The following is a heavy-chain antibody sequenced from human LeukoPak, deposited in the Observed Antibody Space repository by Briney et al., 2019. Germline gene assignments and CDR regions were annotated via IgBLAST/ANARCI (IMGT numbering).Heavy chain of an antibody. Sequence: PGGSLRLSCAASGFTFSSYNMNWVRQAPGQGLEWVSSITSGSSYIYYADSVKGRFTISRDNAKSSLYLQMNSLRAEDTAVYYCAKDFSMVRYCGGDCYAEYFQHWGQGTLVTVSS. CDR3: AKDFSMVRYCGGDCYAEYFQH. D-gene: IGHD2-21*02. V-gene: IGHV3-21*04. CDR1: GFTFSSYN. J-gene: IGHJ1*01. CDR2: ITSGSSYI.